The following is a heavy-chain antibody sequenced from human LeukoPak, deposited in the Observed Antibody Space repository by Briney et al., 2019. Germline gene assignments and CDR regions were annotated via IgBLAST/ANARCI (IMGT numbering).Heavy chain of an antibody. CDR1: GFTFSSYS. Sequence: KTGGSLRLSCAASGFTFSSYSMNWVRQAPGKGLEWVSSISSSSSYIYYADSVKGRFTISRDNAKNSLYLQMNSLRAEDTAVYYCARDLRVPAAIRPYGMDVWGQGTTVTVSS. CDR3: ARDLRVPAAIRPYGMDV. V-gene: IGHV3-21*01. J-gene: IGHJ6*02. CDR2: ISSSSSYI. D-gene: IGHD2-2*02.